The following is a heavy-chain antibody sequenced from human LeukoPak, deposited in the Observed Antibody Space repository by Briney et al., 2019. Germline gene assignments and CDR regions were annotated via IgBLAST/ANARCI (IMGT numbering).Heavy chain of an antibody. J-gene: IGHJ5*02. CDR3: AHSRSPIVVVPAVIFDP. D-gene: IGHD2-2*01. CDR1: GLSPSTSGVG. CDR2: IYWDDDQ. Sequence: SGPTLVKPTQTLTLTCTFSGLSPSTSGVGVGWMRQPPGKALEWHALIYWDDDQRYSPSLKSRLTIIKHTSKNQVVLTMTNMDPVDTATYYCAHSRSPIVVVPAVIFDPGGQGTLVTVSS. V-gene: IGHV2-5*02.